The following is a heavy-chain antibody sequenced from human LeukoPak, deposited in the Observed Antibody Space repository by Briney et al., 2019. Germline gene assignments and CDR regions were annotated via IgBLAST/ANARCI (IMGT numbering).Heavy chain of an antibody. D-gene: IGHD6-13*01. Sequence: SETLSLTCTVSGGSISSSSYYWGWIRQPPGKGLEWIGSIYYSGSTYYNPSLKSRVTISVDTSKNQFSLKLSSVTAADTAVYYCARVEQQLVLRYWGQGTLVTVSS. V-gene: IGHV4-39*07. J-gene: IGHJ4*02. CDR1: GGSISSSSYY. CDR2: IYYSGST. CDR3: ARVEQQLVLRY.